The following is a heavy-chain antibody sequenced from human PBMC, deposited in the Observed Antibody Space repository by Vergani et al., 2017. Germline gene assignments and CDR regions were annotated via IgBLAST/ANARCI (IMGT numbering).Heavy chain of an antibody. V-gene: IGHV4-30-4*08. CDR3: ARETCSSTSCLYLGVAFDI. CDR2: IYYSGST. Sequence: QVQLQESGPGLVKPSQTLSLTCTVSGGSISSGGYYWSWIRQHPGKGLEWIGYIYYSGSTYYKSSLKSRVTISVDTSNNQFSLKLSSVTAADTAVYYCARETCSSTSCLYLGVAFDIWGQGTMVTVSS. D-gene: IGHD2-2*01. J-gene: IGHJ3*02. CDR1: GGSISSGGYY.